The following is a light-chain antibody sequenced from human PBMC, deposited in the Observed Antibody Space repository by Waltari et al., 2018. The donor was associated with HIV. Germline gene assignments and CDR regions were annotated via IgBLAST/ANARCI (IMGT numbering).Light chain of an antibody. V-gene: IGKV4-1*01. J-gene: IGKJ3*01. CDR1: QSVLYSSNNKNY. CDR2: WAS. Sequence: IVLTQSPDSLAVSLGERATINCKSSQSVLYSSNNKNYLAWYQQKPGQPPKLLIYWASTRESGVPDRFSGSGSGTDFTLTISSLQAEDVAVYYCQQYYITPFTFGPGTKVDIK. CDR3: QQYYITPFT.